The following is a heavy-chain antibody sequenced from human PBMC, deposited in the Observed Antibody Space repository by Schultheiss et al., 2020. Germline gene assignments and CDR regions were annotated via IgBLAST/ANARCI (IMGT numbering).Heavy chain of an antibody. CDR2: ISGSGGST. J-gene: IGHJ4*02. Sequence: GESLKISCAASGFTFSTYAMSWVRQAPGKGLEWVSAISGSGGSTYYADSVKGRFTISRDNSKNTLYLQMNSLRAEDTAVYYCARDRHVVVAATFDYWGQGTLVTVSS. D-gene: IGHD2-15*01. V-gene: IGHV3-23*01. CDR3: ARDRHVVVAATFDY. CDR1: GFTFSTYA.